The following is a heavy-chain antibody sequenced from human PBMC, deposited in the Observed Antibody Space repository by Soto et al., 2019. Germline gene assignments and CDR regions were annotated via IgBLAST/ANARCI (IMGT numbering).Heavy chain of an antibody. CDR2: IIPIIGIA. CDR1: GGTFSTYT. Sequence: SVNVSFNASGGTFSTYTISWVREAPGQGVEWMGRIIPIIGIANYAQKFQGRVTITADKSTSTAYMELNSLGADDTAVYFCAKADDYNYGGSGGQNDSWGQGTLVTVSS. J-gene: IGHJ4*02. D-gene: IGHD4-4*01. CDR3: AKADDYNYGGSGGQNDS. V-gene: IGHV1-69*02.